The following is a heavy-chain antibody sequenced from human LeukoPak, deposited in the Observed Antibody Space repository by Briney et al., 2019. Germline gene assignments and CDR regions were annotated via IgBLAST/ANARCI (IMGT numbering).Heavy chain of an antibody. Sequence: SETLSLTCAVYGGSFSSYYWSWIRQPPGKGLEWIGEINHSEGTNYNPSLKSRVTMSLDTSKNQFSLKLSSVTAADTAVYYCARYSRGEESALDYWGQGTLVTVSS. CDR1: GGSFSSYY. D-gene: IGHD2-21*01. CDR3: ARYSRGEESALDY. CDR2: INHSEGT. J-gene: IGHJ4*02. V-gene: IGHV4-34*01.